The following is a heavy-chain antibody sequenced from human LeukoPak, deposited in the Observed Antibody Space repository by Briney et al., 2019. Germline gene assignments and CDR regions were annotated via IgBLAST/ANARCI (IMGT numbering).Heavy chain of an antibody. CDR3: ARVEARSSDDSGYPF. J-gene: IGHJ4*02. V-gene: IGHV1-2*02. Sequence: ASVKVSFKASGYSFTSFYVHWVRQAPGQGREGMGWINPNNGGTNYARQFQGRVTLTRDTSINTAYMDLTRLTSDDTAVYYCARVEARSSDDSGYPFWGQGTLVTVSS. D-gene: IGHD5-12*01. CDR1: GYSFTSFY. CDR2: INPNNGGT.